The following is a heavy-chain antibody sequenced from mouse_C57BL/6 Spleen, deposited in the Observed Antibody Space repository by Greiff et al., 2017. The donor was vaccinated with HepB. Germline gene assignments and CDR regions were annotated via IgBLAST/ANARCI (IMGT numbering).Heavy chain of an antibody. Sequence: EVQLQQSGPGLVKPSQSLSLTCSVTGYSITSGYYWNWIRQFPGNKLEWMGYISYDGSNNYNPSLKNRISITRDTSKNQFFLKLNSVTTEDTATYYCARWGFSYAMDYWGQGTSVTVSS. CDR2: ISYDGSN. V-gene: IGHV3-6*01. J-gene: IGHJ4*01. CDR1: GYSITSGYY. CDR3: ARWGFSYAMDY.